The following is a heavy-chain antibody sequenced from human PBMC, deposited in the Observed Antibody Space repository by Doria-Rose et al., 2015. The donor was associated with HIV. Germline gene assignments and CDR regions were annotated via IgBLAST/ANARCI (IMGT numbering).Heavy chain of an antibody. CDR2: IYYSGST. Sequence: GSISSRNHYWGWIRQPPGKGLEWIGSIYYSGSTYYNPPLRSRVSISADTSKNQVSLKLTSVTAADTAVYYCARGGTVAGTRFDNWGQGTLVTVSS. D-gene: IGHD6-19*01. J-gene: IGHJ4*02. CDR1: GSISSRNHY. CDR3: ARGGTVAGTRFDN. V-gene: IGHV4-39*01.